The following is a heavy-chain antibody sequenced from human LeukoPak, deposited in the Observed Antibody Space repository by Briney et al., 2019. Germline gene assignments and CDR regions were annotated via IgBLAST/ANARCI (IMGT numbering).Heavy chain of an antibody. V-gene: IGHV3-7*01. CDR3: ASLMVRGVTTEYFQH. CDR1: GFTFSSYW. Sequence: GGSLRLSCAASGFTFSSYWMTWVRQAPGKGLEWVANINLDGSEKFYVDSVKGRFTISRDNAKNSLYLQMNSLRAEDTAVYYCASLMVRGVTTEYFQHWGQGTLVTVSS. CDR2: INLDGSEK. D-gene: IGHD3-10*01. J-gene: IGHJ1*01.